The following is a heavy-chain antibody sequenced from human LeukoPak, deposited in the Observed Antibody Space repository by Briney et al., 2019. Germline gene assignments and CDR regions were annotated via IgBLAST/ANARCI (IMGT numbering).Heavy chain of an antibody. CDR2: ISSSGSTI. CDR1: GFTFSSYE. J-gene: IGHJ4*02. D-gene: IGHD1-1*01. V-gene: IGHV3-48*03. CDR3: VRVKGTYFDF. Sequence: GGSLRLSCAASGFTFSSYEMNWVRQAPGKGLEWVSYISSSGSTIYYADSVKGRFTISRDNAKNSLYLQMNSLRAEDTAVYYCVRVKGTYFDFWGQGTLVTVSS.